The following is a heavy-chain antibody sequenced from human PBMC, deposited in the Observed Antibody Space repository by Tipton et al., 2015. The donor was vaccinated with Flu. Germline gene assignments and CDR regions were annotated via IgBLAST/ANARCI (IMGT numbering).Heavy chain of an antibody. V-gene: IGHV4-59*01. CDR1: GDSISSYY. Sequence: TLSHTCTVSGDSISSYYWSWIRQPPGKGLEWIEYIYYSGSTIYNPSLKSRVTISLDTSKSQFSLKLSSVTAADTAVYYCARLPLPLSYFDYWGQGTLVTVSS. CDR3: ARLPLPLSYFDY. CDR2: IYYSGST. J-gene: IGHJ4*02.